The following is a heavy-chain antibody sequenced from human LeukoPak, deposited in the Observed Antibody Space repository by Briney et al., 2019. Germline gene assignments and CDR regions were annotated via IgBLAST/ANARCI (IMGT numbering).Heavy chain of an antibody. Sequence: SETLSLTCTVSGGSISSSSYYWGWIRQPPGKGLEWIGSIYYSGSTYYNPSLKSRVTISVDTSKNQFSLKLSSVTAADTAVYYCARARVGEFDPWGQGTLVTVSS. D-gene: IGHD4-17*01. J-gene: IGHJ5*02. CDR2: IYYSGST. CDR1: GGSISSSSYY. V-gene: IGHV4-39*07. CDR3: ARARVGEFDP.